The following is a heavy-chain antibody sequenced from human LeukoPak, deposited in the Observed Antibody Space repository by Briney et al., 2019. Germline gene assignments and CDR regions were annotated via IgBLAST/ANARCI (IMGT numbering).Heavy chain of an antibody. CDR1: GFIFSSYW. CDR2: INQDGSEK. D-gene: IGHD3-10*01. CDR3: ASDCLVQGLNSDY. V-gene: IGHV3-7*01. Sequence: PGGSLRLSCAASGFIFSSYWMSWVRQAPGKGLEWVANINQDGSEKYYVDSVKGRFTISRDNAKNSLCLQMNSLRAEDTAVYYYASDCLVQGLNSDYWGQGTLVTVSS. J-gene: IGHJ4*02.